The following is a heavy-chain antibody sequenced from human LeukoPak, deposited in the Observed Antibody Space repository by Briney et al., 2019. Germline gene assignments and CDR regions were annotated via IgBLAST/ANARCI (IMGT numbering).Heavy chain of an antibody. CDR1: GGSFSGYY. J-gene: IGHJ5*02. V-gene: IGHV4-34*01. Sequence: SETLSLACAVYGGSFSGYYWSWIRQPPGKGLEWIGEINHSGSTNYNPSLKSRVTISVDTSKSQFSLKLSSVTAADTAVYYCARGAGTVGQSELGPWGQGTLVTVSS. D-gene: IGHD6-19*01. CDR3: ARGAGTVGQSELGP. CDR2: INHSGST.